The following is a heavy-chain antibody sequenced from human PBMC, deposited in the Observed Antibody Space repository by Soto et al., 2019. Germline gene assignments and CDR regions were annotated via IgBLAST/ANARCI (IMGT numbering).Heavy chain of an antibody. V-gene: IGHV3-30-3*01. CDR2: ISYDGSNK. CDR3: ASDPGDSSGYYYGPYYFDY. J-gene: IGHJ4*02. D-gene: IGHD3-22*01. CDR1: GFTFSSYA. Sequence: QVQLVESGGGVVQPGRSLRLSCAASGFTFSSYAMHWVRQAPGKGLEWVAVISYDGSNKYYADSVKGRFTISRDNSKNTLYLQMNSLRAEDTAVYYCASDPGDSSGYYYGPYYFDYWGQGTLVTVSS.